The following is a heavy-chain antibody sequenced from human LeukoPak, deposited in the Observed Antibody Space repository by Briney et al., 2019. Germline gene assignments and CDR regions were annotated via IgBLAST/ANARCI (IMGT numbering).Heavy chain of an antibody. Sequence: SETLSLTCTVSGGSISSSGYYWGWIRQPQGKGLEWIGNIYYSGSTNYNPSLKSRVTISVDTSKNQFSLKLSSVTAADTAVYYCARDFGQWLVRYFDYWGQGTLVTVSS. CDR3: ARDFGQWLVRYFDY. J-gene: IGHJ4*02. D-gene: IGHD6-19*01. CDR1: GGSISSSGYY. CDR2: IYYSGST. V-gene: IGHV4-39*07.